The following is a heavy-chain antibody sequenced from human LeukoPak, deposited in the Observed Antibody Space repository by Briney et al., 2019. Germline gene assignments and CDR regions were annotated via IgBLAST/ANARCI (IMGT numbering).Heavy chain of an antibody. CDR3: ASRSSGDQHAFDI. V-gene: IGHV3-33*01. CDR2: IWYDGSNK. Sequence: GRSLRLSCAASGFTFSSYGMHWVRQAPGKGLEWVAVIWYDGSNKYYADSVKGRFTISRDNSKNTLYLQMNSLRAEDTAVYYCASRSSGDQHAFDIWGQGTMVTVSS. D-gene: IGHD3-22*01. CDR1: GFTFSSYG. J-gene: IGHJ3*02.